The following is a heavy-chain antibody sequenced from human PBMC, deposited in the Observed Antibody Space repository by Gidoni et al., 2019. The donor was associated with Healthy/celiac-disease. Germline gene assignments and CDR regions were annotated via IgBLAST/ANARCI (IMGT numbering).Heavy chain of an antibody. V-gene: IGHV4-34*01. CDR2: INHRGST. CDR1: GVSLGGYY. Sequence: QVPLQQQGAGPLTPAETLSLTCAVDGVSLGGYYWSGIRQPPGKGLEWIGEINHRGSTNYNPARKSRVTISVDTSKNQFSLKLSSVTAADTALYYCARGRVAAAGPFDYWGQGTLVTVSS. J-gene: IGHJ4*02. CDR3: ARGRVAAAGPFDY. D-gene: IGHD6-13*01.